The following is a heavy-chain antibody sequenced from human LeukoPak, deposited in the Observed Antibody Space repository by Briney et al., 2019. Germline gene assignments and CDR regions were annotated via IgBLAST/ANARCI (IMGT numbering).Heavy chain of an antibody. CDR2: ISGSDETT. V-gene: IGHV3-23*01. CDR1: GFTFSSYA. Sequence: GGSLRLSCAASGFTFSSYAMSWVRQAPGKGLEWVSGISGSDETTYYADSVKGRFTISRDNSKNTLYLQMNSLRADDTAIYYCAKGRRNVPVAGILRGPRAPADDYWGQGTLVTVSS. D-gene: IGHD6-19*01. J-gene: IGHJ4*02. CDR3: AKGRRNVPVAGILRGPRAPADDY.